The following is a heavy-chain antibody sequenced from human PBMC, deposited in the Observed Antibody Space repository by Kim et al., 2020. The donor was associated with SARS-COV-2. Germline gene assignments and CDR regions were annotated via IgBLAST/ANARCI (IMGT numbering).Heavy chain of an antibody. CDR2: ISYDGSNK. V-gene: IGHV3-30-3*01. Sequence: GGTLRLSCAASGFTFSSYAMHWVRQAPGKGLEWVAVISYDGSNKYYADSVKGRFTISRDNSKNTLYLQMNSLRTEDTAVYYCARDWDDYYILTGYYGAFDYWGQGTLVTVSS. D-gene: IGHD3-9*01. CDR1: GFTFSSYA. J-gene: IGHJ4*02. CDR3: ARDWDDYYILTGYYGAFDY.